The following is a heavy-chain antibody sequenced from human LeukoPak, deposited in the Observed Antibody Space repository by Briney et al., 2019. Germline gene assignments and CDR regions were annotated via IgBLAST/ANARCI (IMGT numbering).Heavy chain of an antibody. CDR1: GGSFSGYY. CDR2: INHSGST. Sequence: AETLSLTCAVYGGSFSGYYRSWIRQPPGKGLELIGEINHSGSTNYNPSLKSRVTISVDTSKNQFSLKLSSVTAADTAVYYCARGRGGDYGLSIWGQGTMVTVSS. CDR3: ARGRGGDYGLSI. V-gene: IGHV4-34*01. D-gene: IGHD4-17*01. J-gene: IGHJ3*02.